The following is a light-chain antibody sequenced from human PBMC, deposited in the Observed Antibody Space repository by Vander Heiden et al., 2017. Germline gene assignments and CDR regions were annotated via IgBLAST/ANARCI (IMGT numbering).Light chain of an antibody. V-gene: IGLV3-1*01. J-gene: IGLJ2*01. Sequence: SYELTQPPSVSVSPGQTASITCSGDKLGDKYACWYQQKPGQSPLLVIYEDSKRPSGIPERFSGSNSGNTATLTISGTQAMDEADYYCQAEDSSNHEVFGGGTKLTVL. CDR2: EDS. CDR1: KLGDKY. CDR3: QAEDSSNHEV.